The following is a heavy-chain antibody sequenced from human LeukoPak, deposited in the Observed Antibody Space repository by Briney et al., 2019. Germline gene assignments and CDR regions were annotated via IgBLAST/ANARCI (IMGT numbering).Heavy chain of an antibody. D-gene: IGHD3-10*01. J-gene: IGHJ4*02. Sequence: PGGSLRLSCSASGFTFSRYAMHWVRQAPGKGLEYVSAISSNGGSTYYADSVKGRFTISRDNSRNTLHPQMSSLRVEDTAVYYCVKDSSSGSYFDDWGQGTLVTVSS. CDR3: VKDSSSGSYFDD. V-gene: IGHV3-64D*06. CDR2: ISSNGGST. CDR1: GFTFSRYA.